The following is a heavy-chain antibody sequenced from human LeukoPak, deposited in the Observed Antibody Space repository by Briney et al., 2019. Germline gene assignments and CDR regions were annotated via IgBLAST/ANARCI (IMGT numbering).Heavy chain of an antibody. CDR2: INPNSGGT. V-gene: IGHV1-2*02. D-gene: IGHD3-10*01. CDR3: ARVRLSYYYGSGSEGDAFDI. CDR1: GYTFTGYY. Sequence: ASVKVSCKASGYTFTGYYMHWVRQAPGQGLEWMGWINPNSGGTNYAQKFQGRVTMTRDTSISTAYMELGRLRSDDTAVYYCARVRLSYYYGSGSEGDAFDIWGQGTMVTVSS. J-gene: IGHJ3*02.